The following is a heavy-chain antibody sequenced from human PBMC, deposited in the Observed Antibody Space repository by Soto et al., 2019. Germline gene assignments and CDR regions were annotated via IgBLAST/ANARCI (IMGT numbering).Heavy chain of an antibody. D-gene: IGHD3-3*01. CDR1: GFTFSSYG. CDR2: ISYDGSNK. Sequence: GGSLRLSCAASGFTFSSYGMHWVRQAPGKGLEWVAVISYDGSNKYYADSVKGRFTISRDNSKNTLYLQMNSLRAEDTAVYYCARELRFLESPQKGRKDTAMVYFDYWGQGTLVTVSS. CDR3: ARELRFLESPQKGRKDTAMVYFDY. V-gene: IGHV3-30*03. J-gene: IGHJ4*02.